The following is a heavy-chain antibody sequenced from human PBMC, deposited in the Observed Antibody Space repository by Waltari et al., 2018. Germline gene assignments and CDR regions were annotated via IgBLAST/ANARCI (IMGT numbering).Heavy chain of an antibody. V-gene: IGHV3-21*01. Sequence: EVQLVESGGGLVKPGGSLRLSCAASGFTFSIYNMNWVRQAPGQGLEGVSAISASSTYIYYADSMKGRFTISRDNAKNSLYLQMNSLRAEDTAVYYCASGYSSSSLDYWGQGTLVTVSS. D-gene: IGHD6-6*01. CDR1: GFTFSIYN. CDR3: ASGYSSSSLDY. CDR2: ISASSTYI. J-gene: IGHJ4*02.